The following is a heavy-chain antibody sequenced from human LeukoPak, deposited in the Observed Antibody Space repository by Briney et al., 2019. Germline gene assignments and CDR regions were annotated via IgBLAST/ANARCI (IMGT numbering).Heavy chain of an antibody. CDR3: ARGRSMDV. CDR2: IKQDGSEK. V-gene: IGHV3-7*01. CDR1: GFTFSGNW. Sequence: GGSLRLSCAASGFTFSGNWMSWVRQAPGKGLEWVANIKQDGSEKYYVDSVKGRFTISRDNAKNSVYVQMNSLRAEDTAVYYRARGRSMDVWGQGTTVTVSS. J-gene: IGHJ6*02.